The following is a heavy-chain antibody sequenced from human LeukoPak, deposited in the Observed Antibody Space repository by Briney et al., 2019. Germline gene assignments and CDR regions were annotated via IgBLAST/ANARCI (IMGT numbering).Heavy chain of an antibody. V-gene: IGHV4-39*07. CDR1: GGSISSSSYY. J-gene: IGHJ4*02. Sequence: TPSETLSLTCTVSGGSISSSSYYWSWIRQPPGKGLEWIGEINHSGSTNYNPSLKSRVTISVDTSKNQFSLKLSSVTAADTAVYYCARGRSSSWYRAFGYWGQGTLVTVSS. CDR2: INHSGST. CDR3: ARGRSSSWYRAFGY. D-gene: IGHD6-13*01.